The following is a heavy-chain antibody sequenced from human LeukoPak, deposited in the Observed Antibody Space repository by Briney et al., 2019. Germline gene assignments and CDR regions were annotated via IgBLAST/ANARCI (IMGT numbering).Heavy chain of an antibody. Sequence: SETLSLTCAVYGGSFSGYYWSWIRQPPGKGLEWIGEINHSGSTNYNPSLKSRVTISVDTSKYQFSLKLSSVTAADTAVYYCARGRIEKRLSAYYFDYWGQGTLVTVSS. D-gene: IGHD3-16*02. CDR3: ARGRIEKRLSAYYFDY. CDR2: INHSGST. V-gene: IGHV4-34*01. CDR1: GGSFSGYY. J-gene: IGHJ4*02.